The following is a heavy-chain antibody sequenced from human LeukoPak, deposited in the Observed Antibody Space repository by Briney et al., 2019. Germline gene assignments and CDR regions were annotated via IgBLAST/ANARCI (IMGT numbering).Heavy chain of an antibody. D-gene: IGHD3-3*01. J-gene: IGHJ5*02. CDR1: GGSFSDYY. Sequence: SETLSLTCAVYGGSFSDYYWSWIRQPPGKGLEWIGEINHSGSTNYNPSLKGRVTISVDTSKNQFSLKLSSVTAADTAVYYCARGSRSRRFRAAYNWFDPWGQGTLVTVSS. CDR3: ARGSRSRRFRAAYNWFDP. V-gene: IGHV4-34*01. CDR2: INHSGST.